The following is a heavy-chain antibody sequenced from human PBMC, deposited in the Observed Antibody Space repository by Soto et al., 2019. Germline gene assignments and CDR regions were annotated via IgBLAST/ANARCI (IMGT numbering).Heavy chain of an antibody. J-gene: IGHJ3*02. CDR2: IYYSPST. CDR1: GGSISRCY. CDR3: ARDTIVGATRDAFDI. V-gene: IGHV4-59*01. D-gene: IGHD1-26*01. Sequence: SETLSLTCTVSGGSISRCYWSWIRQPPGKGLDWIGYIYYSPSTNYHPSLKSRVTISVDTSKNQFSLKLSSVTAADTAVYYCARDTIVGATRDAFDIWGQGTMVT.